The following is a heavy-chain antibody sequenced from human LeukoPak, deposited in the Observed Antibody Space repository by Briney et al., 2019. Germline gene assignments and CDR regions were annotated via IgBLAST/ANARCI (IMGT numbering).Heavy chain of an antibody. CDR2: ISGSGGST. D-gene: IGHD3-10*01. V-gene: IGHV3-23*01. CDR3: AKSYYGSGSYYNCYFDY. CDR1: GFTFSSYA. Sequence: PGGSLRLSCAASGFTFSSYAMSWVRQAPGKGLEWVSAISGSGGSTYYADSVKGRFTISRDNSKNTLYLQMNSLRAEDTAVYYCAKSYYGSGSYYNCYFDYWGQGTLVTVSS. J-gene: IGHJ4*02.